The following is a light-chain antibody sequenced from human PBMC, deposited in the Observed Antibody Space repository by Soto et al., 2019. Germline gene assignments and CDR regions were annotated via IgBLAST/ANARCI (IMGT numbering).Light chain of an antibody. CDR1: SSDIGYSQY. Sequence: QSALTQPASVSGSPGQSITISCTGTSSDIGYSQYVSWYQQHPGKAPKLIIFEVYNRPSGTSDRFSDSKSGNTASLTISGLQAEDEAYYYCNSYTSSNTLQFGGGTKVTVL. CDR3: NSYTSSNTLQ. J-gene: IGLJ2*01. V-gene: IGLV2-14*01. CDR2: EVY.